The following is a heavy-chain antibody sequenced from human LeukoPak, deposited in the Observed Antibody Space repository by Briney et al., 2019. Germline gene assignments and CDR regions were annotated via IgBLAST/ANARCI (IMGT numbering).Heavy chain of an antibody. D-gene: IGHD6-6*01. J-gene: IGHJ4*02. CDR3: AKPPSSSSSFDY. CDR1: GFTFSSYA. Sequence: GGSLRLSCAASGFTFSSYAMSWVRRAPGKGLEWVSAISGSGGSTYYADSVKGRFTISRDNSKNALYLQMNSLRAEDTAEYYCAKPPSSSSSFDYWGQGTLVTVSS. CDR2: ISGSGGST. V-gene: IGHV3-23*01.